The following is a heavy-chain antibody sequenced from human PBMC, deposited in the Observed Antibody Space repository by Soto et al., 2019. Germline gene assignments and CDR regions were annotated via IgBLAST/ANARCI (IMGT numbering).Heavy chain of an antibody. J-gene: IGHJ6*02. V-gene: IGHV4-59*08. D-gene: IGHD3-10*01. Sequence: QVQLQESGPGLVKPSETLSLSCTFSGGSITSYYWSWFRQSPGKRMEWVGYVHHSWGSSFNPSIQSRFAKSLDTSKSPFSLVVTSVTATDSAVYYCARQGFGPLHGLVAVWGQGTTVTASS. CDR1: GGSITSYY. CDR3: ARQGFGPLHGLVAV. CDR2: VHHSWGS.